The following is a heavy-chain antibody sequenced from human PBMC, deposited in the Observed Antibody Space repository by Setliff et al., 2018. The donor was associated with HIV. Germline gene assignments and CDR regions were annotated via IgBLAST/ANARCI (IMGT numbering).Heavy chain of an antibody. J-gene: IGHJ6*03. D-gene: IGHD4-17*01. V-gene: IGHV4-39*01. CDR2: IYYSGST. CDR1: GGSISSSSYY. Sequence: SETLSLTCTVSGGSISSSSYYWGWIRQPPGKGLEWIGSIYYSGSTYYNPSLKSRVTISVDTSKNQFSLKLSSVTAADTAVYYCVKARVDGDYYYYYYMDVWGKGTTVTVSS. CDR3: VKARVDGDYYYYYYMDV.